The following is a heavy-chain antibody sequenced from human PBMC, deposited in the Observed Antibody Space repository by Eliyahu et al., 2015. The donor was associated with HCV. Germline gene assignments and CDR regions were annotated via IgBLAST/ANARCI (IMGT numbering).Heavy chain of an antibody. V-gene: IGHV4-59*01. Sequence: QVQLQESGPGLVQPSETLSLTCTVSXGSITTXYWSWLRQPPGTGLEWXGDIXYSGTTNYNPSLKSRVTISVDTSRNQFSLKLSSXTAADTAVYYCASGGGGIAVAGTGGWFDPWGQGTLVTVSS. CDR2: IXYSGTT. CDR3: ASGGGGIAVAGTGGWFDP. CDR1: XGSITTXY. J-gene: IGHJ5*02. D-gene: IGHD6-19*01.